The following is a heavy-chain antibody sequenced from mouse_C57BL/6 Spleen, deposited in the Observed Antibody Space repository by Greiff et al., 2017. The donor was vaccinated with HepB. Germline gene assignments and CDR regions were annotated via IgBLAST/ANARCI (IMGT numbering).Heavy chain of an antibody. CDR3: ARRSSGSAWFAY. J-gene: IGHJ3*01. V-gene: IGHV3-6*01. CDR2: ISYDGSN. CDR1: GYSITSGYY. Sequence: EVQLQQSGPGLVKPSQSLSLTCSVTGYSITSGYYWNWIRQFPGNKLEWMGYISYDGSNNYNPSLKNRISITRDTSKNQFFLKLNSVTTEDTATYYCARRSSGSAWFAYWGQGTLVTVSA. D-gene: IGHD3-2*02.